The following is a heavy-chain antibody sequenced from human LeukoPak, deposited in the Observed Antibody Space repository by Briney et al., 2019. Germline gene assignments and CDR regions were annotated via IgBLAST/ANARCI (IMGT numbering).Heavy chain of an antibody. CDR2: INPSGGST. CDR1: GYTFTSYY. J-gene: IGHJ4*02. Sequence: ASVTVSCKASGYTFTSYYMHWVRQAPGQGLEWMGLINPSGGSTSYAQKFQGRVTMTRDTSTSTVYMELSSLRSEDTAVYYCARTPCSGGSCYSWYFDYWGQGTLVTVSS. CDR3: ARTPCSGGSCYSWYFDY. D-gene: IGHD2-15*01. V-gene: IGHV1-46*01.